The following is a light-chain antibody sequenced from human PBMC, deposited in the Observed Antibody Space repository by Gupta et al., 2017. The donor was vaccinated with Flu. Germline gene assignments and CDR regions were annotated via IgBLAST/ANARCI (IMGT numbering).Light chain of an antibody. CDR1: SSDVGGYNY. CDR2: EVS. V-gene: IGLV2-14*01. Sequence: QSALTQPASVSGSPGQSITISCTGTSSDVGGYNYVSWYQQHPGKAPKLMIYEVSNRPSGVSNRFSGSKSGNTAPLTISGLQAEDEADYYCSSYTSSSTSYVVFGGGTKLTVL. J-gene: IGLJ2*01. CDR3: SSYTSSSTSYVV.